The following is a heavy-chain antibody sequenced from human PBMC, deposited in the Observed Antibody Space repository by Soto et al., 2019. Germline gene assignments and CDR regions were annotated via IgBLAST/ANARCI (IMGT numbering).Heavy chain of an antibody. J-gene: IGHJ4*02. CDR2: IYYSGST. D-gene: IGHD3-22*01. CDR3: AGDDSTTQFDY. V-gene: IGHV4-61*08. Sequence: TSETLSLTCTVSGGSISSGGYSWNWIRQAPGKGLEWIGYIYYSGSTNYNPSLKSRVTISLDTSKNQFSLRLSSVTAADTAVYYCAGDDSTTQFDYWGQGTLVTVSS. CDR1: GGSISSGGYS.